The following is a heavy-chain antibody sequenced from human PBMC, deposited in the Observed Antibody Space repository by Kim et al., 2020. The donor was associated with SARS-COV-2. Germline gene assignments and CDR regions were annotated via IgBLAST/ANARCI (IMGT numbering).Heavy chain of an antibody. CDR1: GFTYGNFA. CDR3: AKGLSIDYAYFDY. D-gene: IGHD4-17*01. CDR2: ISSSGGST. Sequence: GGSLRLSCAASGFTYGNFAMTWVRQAPGKGLEWVSAISSSGGSTYYADSVKGRFTIFRDNSKSTLYLQMNSLRVEDTAVYYCAKGLSIDYAYFDYWGQGTLVTVSS. V-gene: IGHV3-23*01. J-gene: IGHJ4*02.